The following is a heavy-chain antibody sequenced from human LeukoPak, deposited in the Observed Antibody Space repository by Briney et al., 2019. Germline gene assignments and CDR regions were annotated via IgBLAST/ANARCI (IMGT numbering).Heavy chain of an antibody. CDR3: AAGPGNWFDP. V-gene: IGHV4-30-4*08. Sequence: SQTLSLTGTGSGGSISSGDYYWSWIRQPPGKGLWWNGYIYYSGSTYYNPSRKSRVTITVDTSKNQVSIKLSSGTPADTSGYYCAAGPGNWFDPWGQGTLVTVSS. D-gene: IGHD2-8*02. CDR1: GGSISSGDYY. J-gene: IGHJ5*02. CDR2: IYYSGST.